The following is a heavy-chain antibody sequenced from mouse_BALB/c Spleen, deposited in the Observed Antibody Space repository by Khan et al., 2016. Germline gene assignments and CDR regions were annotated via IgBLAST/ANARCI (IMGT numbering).Heavy chain of an antibody. CDR3: ARSPYFLDY. V-gene: IGHV14-1*02. J-gene: IGHJ2*01. CDR2: IDPENGNS. Sequence: VQLKQSGAELVRPGALVKLTCKASGFNIKDYYMHWVKQRPEQGLEWIGWIDPENGNSIYDPKFQGKASITADTSSTTAYLQVNSLTSEDTAVYYCARSPYFLDYWGQGTTLTVSS. CDR1: GFNIKDYY.